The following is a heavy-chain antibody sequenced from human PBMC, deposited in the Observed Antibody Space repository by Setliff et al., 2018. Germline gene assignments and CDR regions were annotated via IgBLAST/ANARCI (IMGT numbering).Heavy chain of an antibody. Sequence: YMFTTYAMSWIRQVPGQGFEWMGWINTNTGNPIYVQGFTGRFVFSLDTSVSTAYLHISGLKAEDTAVYYCARASRFGTVVYRGDYYMDVWGKGTTVTVSS. CDR1: YMFTTYA. V-gene: IGHV7-4-1*02. D-gene: IGHD3-10*01. CDR2: INTNTGNP. CDR3: ARASRFGTVVYRGDYYMDV. J-gene: IGHJ6*03.